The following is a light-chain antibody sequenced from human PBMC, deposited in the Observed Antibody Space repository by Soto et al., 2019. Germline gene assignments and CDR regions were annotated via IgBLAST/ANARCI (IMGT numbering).Light chain of an antibody. CDR1: QSVRNK. CDR2: DAS. V-gene: IGKV3-15*01. J-gene: IGKJ1*01. CDR3: QQYHDWPKT. Sequence: EIVMTQSPATLSVSPGERATLSCRASQSVRNKLAWYQQKPGQAPRLLIYDASTWATGIPARFSGSWSGTEFSLTISSLQSEDFAVYYCQQYHDWPKTFGQGTKVDIK.